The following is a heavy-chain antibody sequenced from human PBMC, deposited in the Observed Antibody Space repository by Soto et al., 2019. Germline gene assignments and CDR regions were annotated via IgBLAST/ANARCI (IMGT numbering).Heavy chain of an antibody. Sequence: GASVKVSCKASGYILTNYYIHWVRQAPGQGLEWMGIINLSADRTSYAQKFQGRFTVTMDTSTSTVYMELGSLRSEDTAVYYCVRDPSSGYRSFDYWGQGTLVTVSS. CDR3: VRDPSSGYRSFDY. V-gene: IGHV1-46*03. CDR1: GYILTNYY. J-gene: IGHJ4*02. D-gene: IGHD3-22*01. CDR2: INLSADRT.